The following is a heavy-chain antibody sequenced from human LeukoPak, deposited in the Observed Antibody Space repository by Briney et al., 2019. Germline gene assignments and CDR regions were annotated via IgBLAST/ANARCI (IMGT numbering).Heavy chain of an antibody. V-gene: IGHV3-33*01. CDR2: IWYDGSNK. Sequence: PGGSLRLSCAASGFTFSSYGMHWVRQAPGKGLEWAAVIWYDGSNKYYADSVKGRFTISRDNSKDTLYLQMNSLRAEDTAVYYCARGGDILTGYPTTPEGPFDYWGQGTLVTVSS. D-gene: IGHD3-9*01. CDR1: GFTFSSYG. J-gene: IGHJ4*02. CDR3: ARGGDILTGYPTTPEGPFDY.